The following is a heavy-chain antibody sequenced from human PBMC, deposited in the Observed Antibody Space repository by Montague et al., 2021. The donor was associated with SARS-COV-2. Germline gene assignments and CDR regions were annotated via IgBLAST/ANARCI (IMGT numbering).Heavy chain of an antibody. J-gene: IGHJ6*02. Sequence: SETLSLTCAVYGGSFSGYYWSWIRQPPGRGREWIGETNDSGRTNYNPSLKGRVTISVDTSKNQCSLRLSSVTAAETAVYYCARGYCSGSGCYYYYGMTSGAKGPRSPSP. V-gene: IGHV4-34*01. D-gene: IGHD2-15*01. CDR2: TNDSGRT. CDR1: GGSFSGYY. CDR3: ARGYCSGSGCYYYYGMTS.